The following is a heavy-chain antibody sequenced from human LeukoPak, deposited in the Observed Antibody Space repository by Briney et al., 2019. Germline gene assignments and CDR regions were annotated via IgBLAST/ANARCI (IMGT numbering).Heavy chain of an antibody. Sequence: GGSLRLSCAASGFTLSSYWMHWVRQAPGKGLVWVSHINIDGSNTRYADSVKGRFTISRDNAESTLYLQMNSLRVDDTAVYYCATSRTFDYWGQGTLVTVSS. J-gene: IGHJ4*02. CDR2: INIDGSNT. V-gene: IGHV3-74*01. CDR1: GFTLSSYW. CDR3: ATSRTFDY.